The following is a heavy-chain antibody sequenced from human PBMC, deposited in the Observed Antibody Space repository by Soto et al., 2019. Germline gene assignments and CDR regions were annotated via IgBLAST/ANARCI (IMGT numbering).Heavy chain of an antibody. V-gene: IGHV3-23*01. D-gene: IGHD6-13*01. Sequence: GGSLRLSCAASGFNFTDYALSWVHQVPGEGLEWVATISGIGGSTYLADSVKGRLSISRDNSKNTVSLLMNSLRAEDRAVYFCARGSSGYISSWYYFDYWGRGTLVTVSS. CDR2: ISGIGGST. CDR1: GFNFTDYA. J-gene: IGHJ4*01. CDR3: ARGSSGYISSWYYFDY.